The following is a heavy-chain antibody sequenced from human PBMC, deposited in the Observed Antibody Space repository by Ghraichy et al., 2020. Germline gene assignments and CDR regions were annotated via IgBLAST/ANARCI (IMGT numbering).Heavy chain of an antibody. V-gene: IGHV3-21*01. J-gene: IGHJ5*02. CDR1: GFTFSSYS. D-gene: IGHD5-24*01. CDR2: ISSSSSYI. Sequence: GGSLRLSCAASGFTFSSYSMNWVRQAPGKGLEWVSSISSSSSYIYYADSVKGRFTISRDNAKNSLYLQMNSLRAEDTAVYYCARETQLTNWFDPWGQGTLVTVSS. CDR3: ARETQLTNWFDP.